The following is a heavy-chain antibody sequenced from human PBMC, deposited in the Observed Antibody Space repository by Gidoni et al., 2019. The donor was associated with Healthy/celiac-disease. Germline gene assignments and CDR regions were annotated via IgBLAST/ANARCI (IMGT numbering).Heavy chain of an antibody. CDR1: GFTFSSYG. Sequence: QVQLVESGGGVVQPGRSLSLSCAASGFTFSSYGMHWVRQAPGKGLEWVAVISYDGSNKYYADSVKGRFTISRDNSKNTLYLKMNSLRAEDTAVYYCARDQGLHWGQGTLVTVSS. J-gene: IGHJ4*02. CDR3: ARDQGLH. CDR2: ISYDGSNK. V-gene: IGHV3-30*03.